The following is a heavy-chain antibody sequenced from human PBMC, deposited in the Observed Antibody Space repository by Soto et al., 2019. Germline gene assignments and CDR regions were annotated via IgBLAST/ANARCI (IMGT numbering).Heavy chain of an antibody. J-gene: IGHJ6*02. D-gene: IGHD3-3*02. CDR3: ARHFSPYYYYGMDV. V-gene: IGHV5-10-1*01. Sequence: PGESLKISCKGSGYSLTSYWISWVRQMPGKGLEWMGRIDPSDSYTNYSPSLQGHVTISADKSISTAYLQWSSLKASDTAMYYCARHFSPYYYYGMDVWGQGTTVTVSS. CDR1: GYSLTSYW. CDR2: IDPSDSYT.